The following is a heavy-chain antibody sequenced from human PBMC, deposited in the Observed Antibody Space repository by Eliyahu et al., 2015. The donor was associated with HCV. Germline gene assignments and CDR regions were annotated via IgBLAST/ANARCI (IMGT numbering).Heavy chain of an antibody. V-gene: IGHV3-23*01. Sequence: DVDLLESGGGLIQXGGSLTLSCXPXXFTFANFAMGWXRQAPGKGLEWVSAISATSSGTYXLDSVKGRFTISRDNSRNTLWLQMNSLRTEDTAVYYCAKNINGGTHYYFDSWGQGTLVTVSS. CDR1: XFTFANFA. D-gene: IGHD2-8*01. CDR3: AKNINGGTHYYFDS. J-gene: IGHJ4*02. CDR2: ISATSSGT.